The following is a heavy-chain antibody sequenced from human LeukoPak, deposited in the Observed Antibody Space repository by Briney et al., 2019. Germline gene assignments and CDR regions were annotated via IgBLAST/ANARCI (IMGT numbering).Heavy chain of an antibody. CDR3: VRGRTGSIATAGHY. CDR1: GSTLTEFS. V-gene: IGHV1-24*01. J-gene: IGHJ4*02. CDR2: LVPEDCET. Sequence: ASVKVSCKLSGSTLTEFSIHWVRQAHGQGLEWLGGLVPEDCETILAQKFHTRVALPADTSTSTAYMDMRRLRSEDTAVYFCVRGRTGSIATAGHYWGRGTLVTVSS. D-gene: IGHD6-6*01.